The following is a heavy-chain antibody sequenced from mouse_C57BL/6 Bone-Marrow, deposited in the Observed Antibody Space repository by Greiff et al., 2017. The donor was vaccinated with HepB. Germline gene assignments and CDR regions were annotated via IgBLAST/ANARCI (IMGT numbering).Heavy chain of an antibody. CDR2: IDPANGNT. D-gene: IGHD1-1*01. CDR1: GFNIKNTY. J-gene: IGHJ1*03. V-gene: IGHV14-3*01. CDR3: VGAKAPVLARYSDV. Sequence: EVQLQQSVAELVRPGASVKVSCTASGFNIKNTYMHWVKQRPEQGLEWIGRIDPANGNTKYAPKFQGKATITADTSSNTAYLQLNSLTSEDTAIFYCVGAKAPVLARYSDVWGTGTTVTVSS.